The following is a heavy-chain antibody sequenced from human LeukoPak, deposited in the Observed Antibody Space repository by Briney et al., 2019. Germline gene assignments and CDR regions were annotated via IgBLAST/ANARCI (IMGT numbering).Heavy chain of an antibody. V-gene: IGHV4-34*01. J-gene: IGHJ4*02. CDR2: IDHHGST. Sequence: SETLSLTCAVYGGSFRGYYWSWIRQSPGKGLEWLGEIDHHGSTTYNPSHKSRVTILKDTSKNQFSLKMSSVTAADTATYYCARSLDVVMATPVYWSQGTPVTVSS. CDR1: GGSFRGYY. CDR3: ARSLDVVMATPVY. D-gene: IGHD3-16*01.